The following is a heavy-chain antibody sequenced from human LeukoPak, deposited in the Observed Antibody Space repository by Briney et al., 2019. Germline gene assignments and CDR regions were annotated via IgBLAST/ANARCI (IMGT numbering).Heavy chain of an antibody. CDR1: GYTFSDYY. CDR2: INPNSAAT. J-gene: IGHJ4*02. CDR3: ARAAFGGVIVKGDADY. Sequence: ASVKVSCKTSGYTFSDYYTHWVRQAPGQGLEWMGWINPNSAATNYAQRFQGRVTMTRDTSISTAYMELSRLTSDDTAMYYCARAAFGGVIVKGDADYWGQGTLVTVSS. V-gene: IGHV1-2*02. D-gene: IGHD3-16*02.